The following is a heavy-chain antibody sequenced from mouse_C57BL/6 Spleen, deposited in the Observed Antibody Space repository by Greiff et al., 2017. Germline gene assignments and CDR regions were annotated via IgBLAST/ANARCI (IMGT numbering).Heavy chain of an antibody. CDR1: GYTFTSYW. V-gene: IGHV1-64*01. J-gene: IGHJ4*01. CDR3: ARWLKGYAMDY. Sequence: QVQLQQPGAELVKPGASVKLSCKASGYTFTSYWMHWVKQRPGQGLEWIGMIHPNSGSTNYNENFKSKAILTVDKSSSTAYMQLSSLTSEDSAVYYCARWLKGYAMDYWGQGTSVTVSS. D-gene: IGHD2-2*01. CDR2: IHPNSGST.